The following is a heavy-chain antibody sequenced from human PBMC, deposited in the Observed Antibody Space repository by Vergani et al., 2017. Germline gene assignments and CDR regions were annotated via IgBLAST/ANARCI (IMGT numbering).Heavy chain of an antibody. CDR1: GFPFSSYA. V-gene: IGHV3-23*01. CDR2: ISGSGGST. D-gene: IGHD6-6*01. J-gene: IGHJ4*02. Sequence: EVQLLESGGGLVQPGGSLRLSCAASGFPFSSYAMSWVRQAPGKGLEWVSAISGSGGSTYYADSVKGRFTISRDNAKNSLYLQMNSLRAEDTAVYYCASSPRAARPVDYWGQGTLVTVSS. CDR3: ASSPRAARPVDY.